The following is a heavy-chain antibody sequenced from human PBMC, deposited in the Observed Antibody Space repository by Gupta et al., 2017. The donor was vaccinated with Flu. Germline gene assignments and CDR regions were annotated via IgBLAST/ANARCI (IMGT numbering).Heavy chain of an antibody. CDR2: ISSSSSYI. J-gene: IGHJ6*02. V-gene: IGHV3-21*01. CDR1: GFTFSSYS. D-gene: IGHD3-9*01. Sequence: EVQLVESGGGLVKPGGSLRLACAASGFTFSSYSMNGVRQAPGKGLEWVSSISSSSSYIYYADSVKGRFTISRDNAKNSLYLQMNSLRAEDTAVYYCARQSELRYFDPGYYYYGMDVWGQGTTVTVSS. CDR3: ARQSELRYFDPGYYYYGMDV.